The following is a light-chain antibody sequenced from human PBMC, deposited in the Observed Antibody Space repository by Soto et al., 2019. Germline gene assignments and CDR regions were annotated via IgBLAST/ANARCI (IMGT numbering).Light chain of an antibody. V-gene: IGKV3-20*01. Sequence: EIVFTQSPGTPSLSPGERATLACRAGQSVSNNLAWYQQKPGRAPRLLIYGASSRATGIPDRFSGSGSGTDFSLTISRLEPEDFAVYYCQQYGSSPLTFGGGTKVDI. CDR3: QQYGSSPLT. CDR1: QSVSNN. CDR2: GAS. J-gene: IGKJ4*01.